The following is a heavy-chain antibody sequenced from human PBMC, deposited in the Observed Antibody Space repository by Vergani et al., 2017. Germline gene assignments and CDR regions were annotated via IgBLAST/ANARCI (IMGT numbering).Heavy chain of an antibody. V-gene: IGHV3-33*01. D-gene: IGHD3-3*01. Sequence: QVQLVESGGGVVQPGRSLSLSCAASGFTFSSYGMHWVRQAPGKGLEWVAVIWYDGSNKYYADSVKGRFTISRDNSKNTLYLQMNSLRAEDTAVYYCASDPSQRFLEWFLDYWGHGTLVTVSS. CDR1: GFTFSSYG. CDR3: ASDPSQRFLEWFLDY. CDR2: IWYDGSNK. J-gene: IGHJ4*01.